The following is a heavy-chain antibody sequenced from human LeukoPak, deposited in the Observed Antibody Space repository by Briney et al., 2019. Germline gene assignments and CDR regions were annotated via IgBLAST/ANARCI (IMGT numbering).Heavy chain of an antibody. CDR1: GFTFSSYS. CDR3: ARDLWLRAFDI. CDR2: ISSSSSTI. Sequence: PGGSLRLSCAASGFTFSSYSMNWVRQAPGKGLEWVSYISSSSSTICYADSVKGRFTISRDNAKNSLYLQMNSLRAEDTAVYYCARDLWLRAFDIWGQGTMVTVSS. D-gene: IGHD3-10*01. J-gene: IGHJ3*02. V-gene: IGHV3-48*04.